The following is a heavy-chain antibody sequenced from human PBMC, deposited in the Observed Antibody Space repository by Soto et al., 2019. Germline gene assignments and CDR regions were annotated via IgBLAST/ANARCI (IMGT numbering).Heavy chain of an antibody. Sequence: GGSLRLSCAASGFTFSSYAMSWVRQTPGKGPEWVSAISGSGVSTYYADSVKGRFTISRDNSKNTMYLQMNSLRAEDTAVYYCAKGSGSARPYYFDYWGQGALVTVSS. CDR1: GFTFSSYA. V-gene: IGHV3-23*01. CDR2: ISGSGVST. CDR3: AKGSGSARPYYFDY. D-gene: IGHD2-2*01. J-gene: IGHJ4*02.